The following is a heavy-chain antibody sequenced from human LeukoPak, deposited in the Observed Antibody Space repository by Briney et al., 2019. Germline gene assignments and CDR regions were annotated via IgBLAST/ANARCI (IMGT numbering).Heavy chain of an antibody. D-gene: IGHD5-18*01. Sequence: AASVKVSCKASGGTFSSYTISWVRQAPGQGLEWMGRIIPILGIADYAQKFQGRVTITADKSTSTAYMELSSLRSEDTAVYYCAGASARYSYGALEYWGQGTLVTVSS. CDR1: GGTFSSYT. CDR2: IIPILGIA. V-gene: IGHV1-69*02. CDR3: AGASARYSYGALEY. J-gene: IGHJ4*02.